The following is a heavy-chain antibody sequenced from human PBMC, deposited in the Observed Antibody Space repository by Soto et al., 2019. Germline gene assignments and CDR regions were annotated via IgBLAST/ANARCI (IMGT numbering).Heavy chain of an antibody. V-gene: IGHV1-2*02. CDR1: EYSFGDYY. CDR3: VRDAPSHKSLFDL. Sequence: ASVKVSCKTSEYSFGDYYLHWVRQAPEQGLEWMGWINLNDGGTNSPRKFQGRLTMTRDKSITTVYMELSRLRSDDTAVYFCVRDAPSHKSLFDLWGPGNMVTVYS. J-gene: IGHJ4*02. CDR2: INLNDGGT.